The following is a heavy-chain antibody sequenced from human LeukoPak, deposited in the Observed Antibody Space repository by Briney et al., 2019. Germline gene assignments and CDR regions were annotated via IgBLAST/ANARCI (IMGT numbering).Heavy chain of an antibody. CDR1: GDSISTSAYY. CDR3: ARVRDDYFFDC. CDR2: IHYIGNA. V-gene: IGHV4-31*03. Sequence: PSETLSLTCTVSGDSISTSAYYWSWIRQRPGTGLEWIAYIHYIGNAYSNPSLESRVTMSVDTSSNQFSLNVASVTAADTAVYCCARVRDDYFFDCWGQGILVTVSS. D-gene: IGHD3-3*01. J-gene: IGHJ4*02.